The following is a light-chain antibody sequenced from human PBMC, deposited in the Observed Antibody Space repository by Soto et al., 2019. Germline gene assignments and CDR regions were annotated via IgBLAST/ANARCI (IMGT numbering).Light chain of an antibody. CDR3: QQYTNWPPIT. CDR1: QSVGSS. CDR2: SAS. V-gene: IGKV3-15*01. Sequence: EIVMTQSPATLSVSPGVRATLSCRASQSVGSSVAWYRQKPGQAPRLLIYSASTRATGIPDRFSGSVSGTEFTLTISSLQSEDFGGYYCQQYTNWPPITVGQGTRLEIK. J-gene: IGKJ5*01.